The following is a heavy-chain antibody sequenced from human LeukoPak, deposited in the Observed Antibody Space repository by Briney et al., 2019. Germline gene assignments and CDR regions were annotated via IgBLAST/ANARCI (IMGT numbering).Heavy chain of an antibody. CDR1: GFTFSSYS. Sequence: PGGSLRLSCAASGFTFSSYSMNWVRQAPGKGLEWVGRIKSKTDGGTTDYAAPVKGRFTISRDDSKNTLYLQMNSLKTEDTAVYYCTTDSQWLAEGPYWGQGTLVTVSS. D-gene: IGHD6-19*01. CDR3: TTDSQWLAEGPY. J-gene: IGHJ4*02. V-gene: IGHV3-15*01. CDR2: IKSKTDGGTT.